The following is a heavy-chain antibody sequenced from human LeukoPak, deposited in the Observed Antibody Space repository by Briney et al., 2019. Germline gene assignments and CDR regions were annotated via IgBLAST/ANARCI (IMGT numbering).Heavy chain of an antibody. CDR3: ARAGGVTIFAVVTAPYYQYYGLDV. CDR1: GGTFSGSA. J-gene: IGHJ6*02. Sequence: GSSVKVSCKASGGTFSGSAFIWVRQAPGQGLEWMGGIIPIFGTPNYAQKFQGRVTITADESTSTAYRELSRLRSEDTAVYYCARAGGVTIFAVVTAPYYQYYGLDVWGQGTTVTVSS. CDR2: IIPIFGTP. D-gene: IGHD3-3*01. V-gene: IGHV1-69*01.